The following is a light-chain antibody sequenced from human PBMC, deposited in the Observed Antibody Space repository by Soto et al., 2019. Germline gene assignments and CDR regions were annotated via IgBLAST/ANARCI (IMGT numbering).Light chain of an antibody. V-gene: IGKV3-11*01. CDR2: DAS. J-gene: IGKJ5*01. Sequence: TMLPETPVTLSVSPGARAPLPSGASQSVRSFLAWYQQKPGQAPRLLIYDASNRATGVPARFSGSGSGTDFTLTISSLEPEDFAVYYCQQRSNWPPITFGQGTRLEIK. CDR3: QQRSNWPPIT. CDR1: QSVRSF.